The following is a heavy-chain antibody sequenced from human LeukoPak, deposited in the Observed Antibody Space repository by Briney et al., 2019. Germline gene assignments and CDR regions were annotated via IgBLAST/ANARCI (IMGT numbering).Heavy chain of an antibody. CDR2: NNGDGRIT. J-gene: IGHJ5*02. Sequence: GGSLSLSCAASGFTLSSYWMHWVRQVPGQGLVWVSHNNGDGRITNYGEAVKGRFNISRDNAKNILYLQMNSLRAEDTALYYCARDSPRTGPWGQGILVPVSS. CDR3: ARDSPRTGP. CDR1: GFTLSSYW. V-gene: IGHV3-74*01. D-gene: IGHD1-1*01.